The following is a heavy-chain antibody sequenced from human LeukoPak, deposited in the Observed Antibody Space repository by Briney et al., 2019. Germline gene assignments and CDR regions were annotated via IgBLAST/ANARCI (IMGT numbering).Heavy chain of an antibody. J-gene: IGHJ4*02. CDR1: GFTFDNYA. Sequence: GRSLRLSCAPSGFTFDNYAMHWVRQAPGKGLEWVALISYDGGNIYYADSVRGRFTISRDNSKNTLFLQMNSLRAEDTAMYYCAKSFSSGRTYWGQGTLVTVSS. CDR2: ISYDGGNI. V-gene: IGHV3-30*04. CDR3: AKSFSSGRTY. D-gene: IGHD3-10*01.